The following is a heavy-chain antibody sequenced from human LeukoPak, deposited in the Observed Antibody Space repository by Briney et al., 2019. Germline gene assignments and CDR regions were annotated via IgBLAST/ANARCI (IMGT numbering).Heavy chain of an antibody. J-gene: IGHJ6*02. Sequence: PGGSLRLSCAAAGFTFSSYAMNWVRQAPGKGLEWVSGISDSGGSTDSVKGRFTISRDNSKNTLYLQTNSLRAEDSAVYYCAKGTTAAPYYYYYSMDVWGQGTTVTVSS. CDR3: AKGTTAAPYYYYYSMDV. CDR2: ISDSGGS. CDR1: GFTFSSYA. D-gene: IGHD1-1*01. V-gene: IGHV3-23*01.